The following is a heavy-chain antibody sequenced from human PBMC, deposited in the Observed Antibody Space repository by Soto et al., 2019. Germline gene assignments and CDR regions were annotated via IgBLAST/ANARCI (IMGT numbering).Heavy chain of an antibody. CDR2: IYYSGST. V-gene: IGHV4-59*01. J-gene: IGHJ6*02. CDR3: ARDRVYIGARRNYYYYGMDV. Sequence: SETLALTCTVSGGSISSYYWSWIRQPPGKGLEWIGYIYYSGSTNYNPSLKSRVTISVDTSKNQFSLKLSSVTAADTAVYYCARDRVYIGARRNYYYYGMDVWGQGTTVTVAS. CDR1: GGSISSYY. D-gene: IGHD6-6*01.